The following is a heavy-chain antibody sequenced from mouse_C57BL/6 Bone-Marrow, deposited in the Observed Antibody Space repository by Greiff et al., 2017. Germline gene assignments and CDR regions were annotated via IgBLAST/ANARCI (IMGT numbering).Heavy chain of an antibody. D-gene: IGHD1-1*01. CDR2: ISSGGTYT. CDR3: TRGKFPNYYGSSPSFDF. V-gene: IGHV5-6-4*01. Sequence: EVKLMESGGGLVKPGGSLKLSCAASGFTFSNYAMSWVRQTPEKRLEWVATISSGGTYTYYPDSVKGRFTISRDYAKNTLYLQMSSLKSEDTAMYYCTRGKFPNYYGSSPSFDFWGQGTTLTVSS. CDR1: GFTFSNYA. J-gene: IGHJ2*01.